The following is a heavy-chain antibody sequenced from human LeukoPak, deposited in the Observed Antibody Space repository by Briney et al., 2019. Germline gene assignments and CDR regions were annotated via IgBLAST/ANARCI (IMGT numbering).Heavy chain of an antibody. Sequence: GGSLRLSCPASGFSFISYAMDWVRQAPGKGLEWVAVISYDGSNKYYADSVKGRFTISRDNSKNTLYLQMNSLRAEDTAVYYCAREPLSGSFDYSGQRTLVTVSS. D-gene: IGHD1-26*01. CDR2: ISYDGSNK. CDR3: AREPLSGSFDY. V-gene: IGHV3-30*04. CDR1: GFSFISYA. J-gene: IGHJ4*02.